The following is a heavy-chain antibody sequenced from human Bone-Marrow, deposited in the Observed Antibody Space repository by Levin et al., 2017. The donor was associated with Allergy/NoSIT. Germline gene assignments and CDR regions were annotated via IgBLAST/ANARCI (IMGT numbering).Heavy chain of an antibody. CDR1: GFTFSSRA. J-gene: IGHJ5*02. D-gene: IGHD3-3*01. CDR2: ISGDGEAI. CDR3: AKRTTIFAVGRLDA. Sequence: GGSLRLSCAASGFTFSSRAMNWVRQAAGRGLEWVSGISGDGEAIHYADSVKGRFTISSDTSKKTLFLQMTSLRAEDTALYYFAKRTTIFAVGRLDAGGPGTLVTVS. V-gene: IGHV3-23*01.